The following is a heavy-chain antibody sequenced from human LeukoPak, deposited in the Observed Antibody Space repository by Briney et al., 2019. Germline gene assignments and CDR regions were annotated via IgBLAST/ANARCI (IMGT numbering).Heavy chain of an antibody. Sequence: EESLKISCKGSGYSFTSYWLGWVRQMPGKGLEWMGIIYPGDSDTRYSPSFQGQVTISADKSISTAYLQWSSLKASDTAMYYCARRTTYAGSYFGDDAFDIWGQGTMVTVSS. V-gene: IGHV5-51*01. CDR3: ARRTTYAGSYFGDDAFDI. CDR2: IYPGDSDT. CDR1: GYSFTSYW. D-gene: IGHD1-26*01. J-gene: IGHJ3*02.